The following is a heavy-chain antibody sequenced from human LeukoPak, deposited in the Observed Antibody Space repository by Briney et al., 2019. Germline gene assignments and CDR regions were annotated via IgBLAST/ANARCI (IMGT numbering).Heavy chain of an antibody. CDR1: GFTVSSNY. J-gene: IGHJ4*02. CDR3: ARHGTVSSGSYFDY. Sequence: GSLRLSCAASGFTVSSNYWSWIRQPPGKGLEWIGHIHYSGSNNYNPSLKSRVTMFVDKSKNQISLRLSSVTAADTAVYYCARHGTVSSGSYFDYWGQGTQVTLS. V-gene: IGHV4-59*08. CDR2: IHYSGSN. D-gene: IGHD1-26*01.